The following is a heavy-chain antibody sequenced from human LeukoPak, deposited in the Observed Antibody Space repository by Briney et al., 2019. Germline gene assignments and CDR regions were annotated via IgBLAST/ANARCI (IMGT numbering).Heavy chain of an antibody. J-gene: IGHJ6*04. D-gene: IGHD4-17*01. CDR2: ISSSSSYI. V-gene: IGHV3-21*01. CDR1: GFTFSSYS. CDR3: ARLAHYGDYYYYYGMDV. Sequence: GGSLRLSCAASGFTFSSYSMNWVRQAPGKGLEWVSSISSSSSYIYYADSVKGRFTISRDNTKNSLYLQMNSLRAEDTAVYYCARLAHYGDYYYYYGMDVWGKGTTVTVSS.